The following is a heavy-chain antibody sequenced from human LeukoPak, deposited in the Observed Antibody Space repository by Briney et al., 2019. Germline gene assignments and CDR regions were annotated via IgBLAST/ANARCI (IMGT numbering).Heavy chain of an antibody. CDR1: GFTFRSYE. D-gene: IGHD5-18*01. J-gene: IGHJ2*01. CDR2: ISSSGSTI. V-gene: IGHV3-48*03. CDR3: ATVAMEDWYFDL. Sequence: PGGSLRLSCAASGFTFRSYEMNWVRQAPGKGLEWVSYISSSGSTIYYADAVKGRFSISRDNAKNSLYLQMGSLRDEDTAVYYCATVAMEDWYFDLWGRGTLVTVSS.